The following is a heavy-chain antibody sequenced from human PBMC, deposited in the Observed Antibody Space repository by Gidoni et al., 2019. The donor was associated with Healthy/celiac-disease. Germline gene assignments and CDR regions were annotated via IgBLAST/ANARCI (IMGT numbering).Heavy chain of an antibody. CDR2: ISYDGGSL. Sequence: QEQLVEAGGGVAQPGRSMRHTCAAAGFTFSCNVRRGVRQSPGKGLEWVAGISYDGGSLFYADSVKCRFTLSRDNSKNTLYLQMNSLRAEDTAVYYCAKARGDVVVVVGSLPGGYWGQGTLVTVSS. D-gene: IGHD2-15*01. V-gene: IGHV3-30*18. CDR3: AKARGDVVVVVGSLPGGY. CDR1: GFTFSCNV. J-gene: IGHJ4*01.